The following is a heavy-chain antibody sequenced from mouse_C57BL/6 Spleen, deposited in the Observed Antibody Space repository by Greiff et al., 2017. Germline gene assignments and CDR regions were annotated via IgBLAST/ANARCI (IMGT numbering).Heavy chain of an antibody. CDR1: GYAFSSYW. D-gene: IGHD3-2*02. Sequence: QVQLQQSGAELVKPGASVKISCKASGYAFSSYWMNWVKQRPGKGLEWIGQIYPGDGDTNYNGKFKGKATLTADKSSSTAYMQLSSLTSEDSAVYFCASEGTAQDFDYWGQGTTLTVSS. CDR2: IYPGDGDT. CDR3: ASEGTAQDFDY. V-gene: IGHV1-80*01. J-gene: IGHJ2*01.